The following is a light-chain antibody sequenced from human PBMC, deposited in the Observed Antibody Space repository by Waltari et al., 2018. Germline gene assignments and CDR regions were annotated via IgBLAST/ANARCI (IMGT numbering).Light chain of an antibody. CDR2: EVI. V-gene: IGLV2-23*02. CDR1: NSDVGNYNL. J-gene: IGLJ2*01. Sequence: QSALTQPASVSGTPGQSITISCTGTNSDVGNYNLVSWYQHHPGEAPKLMICEVIKRPSGVSNRFSGSKSGNTASLTISGLQAEDEADYHCCSYAGSYTYVVFGGGTKLTVL. CDR3: CSYAGSYTYVV.